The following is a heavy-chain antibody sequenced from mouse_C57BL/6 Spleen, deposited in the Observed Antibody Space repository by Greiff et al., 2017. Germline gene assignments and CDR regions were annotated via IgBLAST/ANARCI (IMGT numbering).Heavy chain of an antibody. J-gene: IGHJ3*01. D-gene: IGHD2-4*01. CDR3: ARFYYDYDGAD. V-gene: IGHV3-6*01. CDR1: GYSITSGYY. CDR2: ISYDGSN. Sequence: EVKVEESGPGLVKPSQSLSLTCSVTGYSITSGYYWNWLRQFPGNKLEWMGYISYDGSNNYNPSLKNRITITRDTSKNQFFLKLNSVTTEDTATYYCARFYYDYDGADWGQGTLVTVSA.